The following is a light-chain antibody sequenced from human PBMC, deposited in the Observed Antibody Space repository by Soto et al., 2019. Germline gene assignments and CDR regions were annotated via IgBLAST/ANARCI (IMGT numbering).Light chain of an antibody. CDR3: QQCGGSPT. Sequence: EVMLSQSPGTLSLSTGERASLSCRASQRISSTFLAWYQQKPGQAPRLLIYGASSRATGIPDRFSGSGSGTDFTLTISRLEAEDFAMYYCQQCGGSPTFGQGTKV. J-gene: IGKJ1*01. CDR2: GAS. CDR1: QRISSTF. V-gene: IGKV3-20*01.